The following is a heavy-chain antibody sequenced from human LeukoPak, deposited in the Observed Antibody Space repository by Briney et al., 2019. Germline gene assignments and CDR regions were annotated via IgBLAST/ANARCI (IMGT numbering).Heavy chain of an antibody. CDR3: ARRRQRYSSSWLIDY. V-gene: IGHV4-34*01. J-gene: IGHJ4*02. CDR1: GGSFSGYY. CDR2: INHSGST. D-gene: IGHD6-13*01. Sequence: SETLSLTCAVYGGSFSGYYWSWIRQPPGKGLEWIGEINHSGSTNYNPSLKSRVTISVDTSKNQFSLKLSSVTAADTAVYYCARRRQRYSSSWLIDYWGQGTLVTVSS.